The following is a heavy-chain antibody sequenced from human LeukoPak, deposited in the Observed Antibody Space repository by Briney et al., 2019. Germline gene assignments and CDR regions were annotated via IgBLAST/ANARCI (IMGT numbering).Heavy chain of an antibody. CDR1: GYSVTEHY. Sequence: ASVKVSCKASGYSVTEHYIYWVRQAPGQGLEWVGRINCNSGDANSARKFQGRVTMTRDTSVSTAYMDLSSVTSDDSAVYFCARSAGHCSNGICFTDYYMDVWGRGTTVTVSS. J-gene: IGHJ6*03. V-gene: IGHV1-2*02. CDR2: INCNSGDA. CDR3: ARSAGHCSNGICFTDYYMDV. D-gene: IGHD2-8*01.